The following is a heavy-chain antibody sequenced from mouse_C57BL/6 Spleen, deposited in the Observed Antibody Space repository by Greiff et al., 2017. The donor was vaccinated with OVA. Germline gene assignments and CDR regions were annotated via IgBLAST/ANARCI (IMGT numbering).Heavy chain of an antibody. CDR3: VREGYYGNYPYYAMDY. J-gene: IGHJ4*01. Sequence: EVQGVESGGGLVQPKGSLKLSCAASGFSFNTYAMNWVRQAPGKGLEWVARIRSKSNNYATYYADSVKDRFTISRDDSESMLYLQMNNLKTEDTAMYYCVREGYYGNYPYYAMDYWGQGTSVTVSS. CDR2: IRSKSNNYAT. D-gene: IGHD2-1*01. CDR1: GFSFNTYA. V-gene: IGHV10-1*01.